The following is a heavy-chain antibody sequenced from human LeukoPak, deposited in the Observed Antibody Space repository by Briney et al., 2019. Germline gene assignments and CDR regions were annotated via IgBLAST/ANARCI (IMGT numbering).Heavy chain of an antibody. V-gene: IGHV3-53*01. D-gene: IGHD4-17*01. CDR1: GFTVSNTY. CDR3: ARATTTRTRFDY. CDR2: IYSGGST. J-gene: IGHJ4*02. Sequence: GGSLRLSCAASGFTVSNTYMSWVRQAPGKGLEWVSLIYSGGSTYYADSVKGRFTISRDNSKNTLYLQMNSLRDEDTAVYFCARATTTRTRFDYWGQGTLVTVSS.